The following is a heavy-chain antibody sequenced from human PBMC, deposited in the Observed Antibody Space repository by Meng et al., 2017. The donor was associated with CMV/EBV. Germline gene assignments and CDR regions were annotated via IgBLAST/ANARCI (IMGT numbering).Heavy chain of an antibody. CDR1: GFTFSSYG. CDR2: ISGSGGST. J-gene: IGHJ3*02. Sequence: GESLKISCAASGFTFSSYGMHWVRQAPGKGLEWVSAISGSGGSTYYADSVKGRFTISRDNSKNTLYLQMNSLRAEDTAVYYCAKTGTGSIAADAFDIWGQGTMVTVSS. CDR3: AKTGTGSIAADAFDI. D-gene: IGHD6-25*01. V-gene: IGHV3-23*01.